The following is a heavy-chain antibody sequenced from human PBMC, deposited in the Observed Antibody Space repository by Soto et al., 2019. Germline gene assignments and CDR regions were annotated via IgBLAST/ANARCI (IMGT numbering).Heavy chain of an antibody. CDR2: IYYSGST. CDR3: ARRPGRLATFDY. D-gene: IGHD3-16*01. J-gene: IGHJ4*02. CDR1: GGSISSGGYY. Sequence: SETLSLTCTVSGGSISSGGYYWSWIRQHPGKGLEWIGYIYYSGSTYYNPSLKSRVTISVDTSKNQFSLKLSSVTAADTAVYYCARRPGRLATFDYWGQGTLVTVSS. V-gene: IGHV4-31*03.